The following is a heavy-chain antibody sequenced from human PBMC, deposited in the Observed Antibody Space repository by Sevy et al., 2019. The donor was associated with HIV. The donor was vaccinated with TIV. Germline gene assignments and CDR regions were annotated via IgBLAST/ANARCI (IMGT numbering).Heavy chain of an antibody. CDR2: ISYDGSNK. J-gene: IGHJ6*02. CDR3: ARVEAAAGTHYYYGMDV. Sequence: GGSLRLSCAASGFTFSSYAMHWVRQAPGKGLEWVAVISYDGSNKYYADSVKGRFTISRDNSKNTLYLQMNSLRAEDTAVYYCARVEAAAGTHYYYGMDVWGQWTTVTDSS. V-gene: IGHV3-30-3*01. D-gene: IGHD6-13*01. CDR1: GFTFSSYA.